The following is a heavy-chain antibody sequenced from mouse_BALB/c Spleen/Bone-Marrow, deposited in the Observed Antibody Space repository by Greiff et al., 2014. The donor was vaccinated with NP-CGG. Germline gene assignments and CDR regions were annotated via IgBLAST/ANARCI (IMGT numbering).Heavy chain of an antibody. V-gene: IGHV14-3*02. CDR3: AIYYNGSSGFAY. CDR2: IDPANGNT. Sequence: VQLQQSGAELVKPGASVKLSCTASGFNIKDTYMHWVKQRPEQGLEWIGRIDPANGNTKYDPKFQGKATITADTSSNTAYLQLSSLTSEDTAVYYCAIYYNGSSGFAYWGQGTLVTVSA. CDR1: GFNIKDTY. J-gene: IGHJ3*01. D-gene: IGHD1-1*01.